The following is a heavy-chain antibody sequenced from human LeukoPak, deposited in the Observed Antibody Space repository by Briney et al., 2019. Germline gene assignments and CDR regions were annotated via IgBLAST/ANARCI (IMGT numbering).Heavy chain of an antibody. CDR1: GYTFTGYY. J-gene: IGHJ5*02. Sequence: ASVKVSCKASGYTFTGYYMHWVRQAPGQGLEWMGWINPNGGGTNYAQKFQGRVTMTRDTSISTAYMELSRLRSDDTAVYYCARGQYYYDSSGYNWFDPWGQGTLVTVSS. CDR2: INPNGGGT. CDR3: ARGQYYYDSSGYNWFDP. V-gene: IGHV1-2*02. D-gene: IGHD3-22*01.